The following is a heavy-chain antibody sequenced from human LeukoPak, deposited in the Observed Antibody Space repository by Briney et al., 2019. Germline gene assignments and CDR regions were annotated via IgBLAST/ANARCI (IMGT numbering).Heavy chain of an antibody. CDR1: GFTFSSYG. D-gene: IGHD6-6*01. CDR2: ISGSGTET. V-gene: IGHV3-23*01. J-gene: IGHJ5*02. CDR3: AKGGPFSTSSQKYFDP. Sequence: GGTLRLSCAASGFTFSSYGMTWVRQAPGKGLEWVSSISGSGTETHYADSVKGRFTISRDNSKSIMYLQMNSLRDEDTAVFYCAKGGPFSTSSQKYFDPWGLGSLVTVS.